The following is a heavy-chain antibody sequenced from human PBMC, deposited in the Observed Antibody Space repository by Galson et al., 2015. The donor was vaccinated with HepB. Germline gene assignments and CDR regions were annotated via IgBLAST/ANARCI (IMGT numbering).Heavy chain of an antibody. J-gene: IGHJ6*02. V-gene: IGHV3-30*03. CDR2: ISYDGSNT. CDR1: GFIFNKYG. Sequence: SLRLSCAASGFIFNKYGMHWVRQAPGKGLEWVAVISYDGSNTYYGDSVKGRFTISRDNSKNTLYLQMNSLRAEDTAVYYCAREATLHYYYGMDVWGQGTTITVSS. CDR3: AREATLHYYYGMDV. D-gene: IGHD5-24*01.